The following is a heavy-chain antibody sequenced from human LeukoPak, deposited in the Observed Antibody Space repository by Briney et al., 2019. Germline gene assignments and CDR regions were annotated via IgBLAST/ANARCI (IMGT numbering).Heavy chain of an antibody. V-gene: IGHV3-64D*09. CDR1: GFTFSSYA. Sequence: GGSLRLSCSASGFTFSSYAMHWVRQAPGKGLEYVSAISSNGGSTYYADSVKGRFTISRDNSKNTLYLQMSSLRAEDTAVYYGVQDPVYVWGSYRYTETDAFDIWGQGTMVTVSS. D-gene: IGHD3-16*02. CDR3: VQDPVYVWGSYRYTETDAFDI. CDR2: ISSNGGST. J-gene: IGHJ3*02.